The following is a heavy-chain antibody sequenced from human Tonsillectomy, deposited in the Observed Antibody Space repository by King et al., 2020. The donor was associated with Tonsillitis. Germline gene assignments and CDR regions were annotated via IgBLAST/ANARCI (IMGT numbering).Heavy chain of an antibody. CDR1: GFTFSSYG. Sequence: VQLVESGGGVVQPGRSLRLSCAASGFTFSSYGMHWVRQAPGKGLEWVAVIWYDGSNKYYADSVKGRFTISRDNSKNTLYLQIHSLRAEDTAVYYCARVSYCSSTSCYRDAFDIWGQGTMVTVSS. CDR2: IWYDGSNK. J-gene: IGHJ3*02. V-gene: IGHV3-33*01. D-gene: IGHD2-2*02. CDR3: ARVSYCSSTSCYRDAFDI.